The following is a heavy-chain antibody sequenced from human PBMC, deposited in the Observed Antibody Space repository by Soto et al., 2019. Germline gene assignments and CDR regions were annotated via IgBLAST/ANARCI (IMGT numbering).Heavy chain of an antibody. Sequence: EVQLVQSGAEVKKPGESLKISCKGSGYSFTSYWIGWVRQMPGKGLEWMGIIYPADSDTRCSPSFQGQVTIPADSSISTADLHWSSLKASETASYYSATRYSAPSDIWGQGTMVTVSS. D-gene: IGHD6-6*01. CDR2: IYPADSDT. CDR3: ATRYSAPSDI. V-gene: IGHV5-51*03. J-gene: IGHJ3*02. CDR1: GYSFTSYW.